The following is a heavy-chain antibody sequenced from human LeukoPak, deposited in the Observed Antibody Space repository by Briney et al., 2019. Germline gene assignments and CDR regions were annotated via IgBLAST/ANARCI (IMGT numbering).Heavy chain of an antibody. CDR3: ARVPTYYYDSSGYYPSDYFDY. V-gene: IGHV1-18*01. CDR2: ISGYNGNT. Sequence: ASVKVSCKASGYTFTNYGISWVRQAPGQGLEWMGWISGYNGNTKYAQKLQGRVTMTTDTSTSTAYMELRSLRSDDTAVYYCARVPTYYYDSSGYYPSDYFDYWGQGTLVTVSS. D-gene: IGHD3-22*01. J-gene: IGHJ4*02. CDR1: GYTFTNYG.